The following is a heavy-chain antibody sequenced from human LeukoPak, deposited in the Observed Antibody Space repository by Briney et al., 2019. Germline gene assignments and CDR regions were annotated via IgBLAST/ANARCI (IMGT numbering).Heavy chain of an antibody. Sequence: GGSLRLSCAASGFTLSSYWMNWVRQAPGKGLEWVANIKQDGSEKYYVDSVKGRFTISRDNAKNSLYLQMNSLRAEDTAVYYCARGGYVWGSYPLYYFDYWGQGTLVTVSS. CDR1: GFTLSSYW. V-gene: IGHV3-7*04. CDR3: ARGGYVWGSYPLYYFDY. J-gene: IGHJ4*02. CDR2: IKQDGSEK. D-gene: IGHD3-16*02.